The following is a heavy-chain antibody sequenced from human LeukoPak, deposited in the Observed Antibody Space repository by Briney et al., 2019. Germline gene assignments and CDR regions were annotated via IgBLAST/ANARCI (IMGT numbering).Heavy chain of an antibody. CDR3: AREWNLDY. D-gene: IGHD1-1*01. CDR2: ISYDGSNK. V-gene: IGHV3-30-3*01. Sequence: GGSLRLSCAASGFIFNNYAMHWVRQAPGKGLEWVAVISYDGSNKYYADSVKGRFTISRDNSKNTLYLQMNSLRAEDTAVYYCAREWNLDYWGQGTLVTVSS. CDR1: GFIFNNYA. J-gene: IGHJ4*02.